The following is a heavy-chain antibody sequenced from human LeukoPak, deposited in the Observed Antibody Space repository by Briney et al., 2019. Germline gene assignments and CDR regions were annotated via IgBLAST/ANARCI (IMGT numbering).Heavy chain of an antibody. CDR2: IYTSGST. Sequence: PSRTLSLTCTVSGGSISSGSYYWSWIRQPAGKGLEWIGRIYTSGSTNYNPSLKSRLTISVDTSKNQFSLKLSSVTAADTAVYYCARFQIPTGAFDIWGQGTMVTVSS. J-gene: IGHJ3*02. D-gene: IGHD3-9*01. CDR1: GGSISSGSYY. V-gene: IGHV4-61*02. CDR3: ARFQIPTGAFDI.